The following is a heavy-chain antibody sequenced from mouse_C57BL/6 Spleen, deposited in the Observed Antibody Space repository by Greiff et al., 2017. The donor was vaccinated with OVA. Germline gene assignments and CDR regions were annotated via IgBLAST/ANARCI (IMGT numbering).Heavy chain of an antibody. Sequence: QVQLQQPGPELVKPGASVKMSCKASGYTFTSYWITWVKQRPGQGLEWIGVIYPGSGSTNYNQKFKSKATLTVDTSSSTAYMQLSRLTSEDSAVYYGASYYGSSWQCAYWGQGTLVTVSA. D-gene: IGHD1-1*01. J-gene: IGHJ3*01. V-gene: IGHV1-55*01. CDR1: GYTFTSYW. CDR2: IYPGSGST. CDR3: ASYYGSSWQCAY.